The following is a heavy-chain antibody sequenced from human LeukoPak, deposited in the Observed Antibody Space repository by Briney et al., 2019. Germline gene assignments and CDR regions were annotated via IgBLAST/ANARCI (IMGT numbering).Heavy chain of an antibody. Sequence: PGGSLRLSCSASGFTFSSYAMHWVRQAPGKGLEWVSSISSSSSYIYYADSVKGRFTISRDNAKNSLYLQMNSLRAEDTAVYYCARDRRSGGFTSNNYWGQGTLVTVSS. V-gene: IGHV3-21*01. CDR2: ISSSSSYI. D-gene: IGHD6-19*01. CDR1: GFTFSSYA. CDR3: ARDRRSGGFTSNNY. J-gene: IGHJ4*02.